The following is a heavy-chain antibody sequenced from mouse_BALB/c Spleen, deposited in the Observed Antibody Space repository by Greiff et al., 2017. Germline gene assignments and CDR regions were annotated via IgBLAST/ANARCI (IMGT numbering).Heavy chain of an antibody. V-gene: IGHV2-6-7*01. Sequence: VQLKESGPGLVAPSQSLSITCTVSGFSLTGYGVNWVRQPPGKGLEWLGMIWGDGSTDYNSALKSRLSISKDNSKSQVFLKMNSLQTDDTARYYCAREGTTVVAYWYFDVWGAGTTVTVSS. J-gene: IGHJ1*01. CDR3: AREGTTVVAYWYFDV. D-gene: IGHD1-1*01. CDR2: IWGDGST. CDR1: GFSLTGYG.